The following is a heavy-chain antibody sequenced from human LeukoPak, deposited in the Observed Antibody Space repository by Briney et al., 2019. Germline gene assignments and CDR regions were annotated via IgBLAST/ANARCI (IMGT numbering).Heavy chain of an antibody. D-gene: IGHD6-13*01. CDR2: ISGSGGST. Sequence: GGSLRLSCAASGFTFSSYAMSWVRQAPGKGLEWVSAISGSGGSTYYADSVKGRFTISRDNSKNTLYLQMNSLRAEDTAVYYCAKTFSSSWYVYYYGMDVWGQGTTVTVSS. J-gene: IGHJ6*02. V-gene: IGHV3-23*01. CDR3: AKTFSSSWYVYYYGMDV. CDR1: GFTFSSYA.